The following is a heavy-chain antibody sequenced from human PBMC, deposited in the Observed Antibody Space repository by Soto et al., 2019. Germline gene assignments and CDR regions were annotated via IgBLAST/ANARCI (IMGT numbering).Heavy chain of an antibody. CDR2: ISYDGSNK. CDR3: AKDWDDFWSGYYYYYGMDV. V-gene: IGHV3-30*18. Sequence: TGGSLRLSCAGSGFTFRSYGMRWVRQAPGKGLEWVAVISYDGSNKYYADSVKGRFTISRDNSKNTLYLQMNSLRAEDTAVYYCAKDWDDFWSGYYYYYGMDVWGQGTTVTVSS. D-gene: IGHD3-3*01. CDR1: GFTFRSYG. J-gene: IGHJ6*02.